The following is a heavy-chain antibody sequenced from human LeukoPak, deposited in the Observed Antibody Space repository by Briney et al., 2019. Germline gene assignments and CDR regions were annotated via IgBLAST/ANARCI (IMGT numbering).Heavy chain of an antibody. V-gene: IGHV3-23*01. Sequence: GGSLRLSCAASGFTFSSHAMSWARQAPGKGLEGVSAISGSGGSTYYADSVKGRFTISRDNSKNTLYLQMNSLRAEDTAVYYWAKDHWWQQLADFDYWGQGTLVTVSS. D-gene: IGHD6-13*01. CDR2: ISGSGGST. CDR1: GFTFSSHA. J-gene: IGHJ4*02. CDR3: AKDHWWQQLADFDY.